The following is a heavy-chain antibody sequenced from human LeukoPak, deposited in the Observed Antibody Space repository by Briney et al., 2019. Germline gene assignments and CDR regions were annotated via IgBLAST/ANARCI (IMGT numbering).Heavy chain of an antibody. V-gene: IGHV1-8*01. J-gene: IGHJ1*01. CDR1: AYTFSSYD. D-gene: IGHD6-19*01. Sequence: ASVTVSLKSSAYTFSSYDINWVRQAPGQGLEWMGWMNHNSGNTGYAQKFQGRLNMTRNTSIDTAYMELSSLRSGDTAVYYCARRVGSGWPVQHWGQGTLVTVSS. CDR2: MNHNSGNT. CDR3: ARRVGSGWPVQH.